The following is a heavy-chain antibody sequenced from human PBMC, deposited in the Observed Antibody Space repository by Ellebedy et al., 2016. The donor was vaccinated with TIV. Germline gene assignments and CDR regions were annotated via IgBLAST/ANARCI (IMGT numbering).Heavy chain of an antibody. J-gene: IGHJ4*02. CDR3: ARVVSRAAAGYFYY. Sequence: MPSETLSLTCTVSGGSISSGGYYCSWIRQHPGKGLEWIGYIYYSGSTYYNPSLKSRVTISVDTSKNQFSLKLSSVTAADTAVYYCARVVSRAAAGYFYYWGQGTLVTVSS. CDR1: GGSISSGGYY. D-gene: IGHD6-13*01. V-gene: IGHV4-31*03. CDR2: IYYSGST.